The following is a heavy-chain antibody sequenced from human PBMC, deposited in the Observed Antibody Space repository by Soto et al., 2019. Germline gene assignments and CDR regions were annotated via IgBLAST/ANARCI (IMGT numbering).Heavy chain of an antibody. V-gene: IGHV3-21*01. CDR3: ARVYYDSSGTHRFDH. CDR2: ISSSSSYI. J-gene: IGHJ5*02. CDR1: GFTFSSYS. D-gene: IGHD3-22*01. Sequence: GALRLSCAASGFTFSSYSINWVRQAPGKGLEWVSSISSSSSYIYYADSVKGRFTIPRDSAKNSLYLQMNSLRAEDTAVYYCARVYYDSSGTHRFDHWGQGTLVTVSS.